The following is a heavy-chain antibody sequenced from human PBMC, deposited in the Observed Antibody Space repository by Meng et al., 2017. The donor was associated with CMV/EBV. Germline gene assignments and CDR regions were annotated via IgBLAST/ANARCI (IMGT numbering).Heavy chain of an antibody. J-gene: IGHJ4*02. CDR3: ARGTSYDFWSGYPPSSFDY. V-gene: IGHV1-18*01. Sequence: ASVKVSCKASGYTFTSYGISWVRQAPGQGLEWMGWISAYNGNTNYAQKLQGRVTMTTDTSTSTAYMELRSLRSDDTAVYYCARGTSYDFWSGYPPSSFDYGGQGTLVTVSS. CDR2: ISAYNGNT. D-gene: IGHD3-3*01. CDR1: GYTFTSYG.